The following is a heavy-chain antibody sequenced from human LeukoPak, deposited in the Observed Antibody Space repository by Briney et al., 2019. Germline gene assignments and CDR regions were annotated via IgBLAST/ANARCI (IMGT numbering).Heavy chain of an antibody. J-gene: IGHJ4*02. CDR1: GGSISSYY. D-gene: IGHD3/OR15-3a*01. CDR2: VSHSGST. Sequence: SETLSLTCTVSGGSISSYYWSWIRQPPGKGLEWIGYVSHSGSTNSNPALRSRVTMSVDTSKNQFSLKLSSVTAADTAVYYCASTPRTGLFDYWGQGTLVTVSS. CDR3: ASTPRTGLFDY. V-gene: IGHV4-59*08.